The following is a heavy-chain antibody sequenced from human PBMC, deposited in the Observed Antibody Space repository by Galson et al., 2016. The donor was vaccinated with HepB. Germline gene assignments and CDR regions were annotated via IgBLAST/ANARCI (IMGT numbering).Heavy chain of an antibody. CDR1: GYKFTNHW. CDR2: IYAGDSDT. J-gene: IGHJ5*02. D-gene: IGHD1-26*01. V-gene: IGHV5-51*01. CDR3: ARMKLPATLRDNWFDP. Sequence: QSGAEVKKPGESLKISCEASGYKFTNHWIAWVRQMPGKGLEWMGIIYAGDSDTRYSPSFQGQVTLSVDKSNNTAYLQWASLKASDSAIYYCARMKLPATLRDNWFDPWGQGTLVIVSS.